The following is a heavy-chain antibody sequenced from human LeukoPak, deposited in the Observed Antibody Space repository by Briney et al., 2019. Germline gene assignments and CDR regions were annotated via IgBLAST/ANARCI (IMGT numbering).Heavy chain of an antibody. CDR2: ISGDGGTT. J-gene: IGHJ4*02. CDR3: ARDHVYGGADY. D-gene: IGHD4-23*01. CDR1: GFTFNSHA. Sequence: PGGSLRLSCEASGFTFNSHAMHWVRQAPGKGLEWVSLISGDGGTTYYADSVQGRFIISRDNSKNSLHLQMNSLKTEDTALYYCARDHVYGGADYWGQGTLVTVSS. V-gene: IGHV3-43*02.